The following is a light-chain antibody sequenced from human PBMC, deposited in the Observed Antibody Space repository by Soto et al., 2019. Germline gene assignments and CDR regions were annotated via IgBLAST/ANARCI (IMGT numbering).Light chain of an antibody. Sequence: EIVLTQSPATLSLSPGERATLSCRASQGVRSYLAWYQQKPGQAPRLLIYDASNRATGIPARFSGSGSGTDFTLTISSLEPADFAVYFCHQRGSWPQLTFGGGTKVEIK. CDR1: QGVRSY. V-gene: IGKV3-11*01. CDR3: HQRGSWPQLT. J-gene: IGKJ4*02. CDR2: DAS.